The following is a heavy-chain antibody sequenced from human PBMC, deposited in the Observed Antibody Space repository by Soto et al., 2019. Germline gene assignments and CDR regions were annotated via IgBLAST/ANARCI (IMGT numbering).Heavy chain of an antibody. CDR1: GGTFSRYA. Sequence: SVKVSCKASGGTFSRYALSWVRQAPGQGLEWMGAIIPIFGTTNYAQKFQGRVTITADESTSTAYVELSSLRSEDTAVYYCARDVDTPMENYNYYGMDVWGQGTTVTVSS. J-gene: IGHJ6*02. CDR3: ARDVDTPMENYNYYGMDV. D-gene: IGHD5-18*01. V-gene: IGHV1-69*13. CDR2: IIPIFGTT.